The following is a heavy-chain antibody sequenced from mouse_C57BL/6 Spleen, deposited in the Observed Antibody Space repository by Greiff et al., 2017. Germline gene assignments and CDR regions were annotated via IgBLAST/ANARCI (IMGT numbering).Heavy chain of an antibody. CDR1: GYTFTSYW. CDR2: IHPNSGST. CDR3: ARRATVTEGYWYFDV. Sequence: QVQLQQPGAELVKPGASVKLSCKASGYTFTSYWMHWVKQRPGQGLEWIGMIHPNSGSTNYNEKFKSKATLTVDKSSSTAYMQLSSLPSEDSAVYFCARRATVTEGYWYFDVWGTGTTLTVSS. V-gene: IGHV1-64*01. J-gene: IGHJ1*03. D-gene: IGHD4-1*02.